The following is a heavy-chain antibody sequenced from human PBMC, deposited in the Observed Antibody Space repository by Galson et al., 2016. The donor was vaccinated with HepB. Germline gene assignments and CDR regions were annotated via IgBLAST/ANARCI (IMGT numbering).Heavy chain of an antibody. Sequence: SLRLSCAASGFTFSIYAMAWVRQAPGKGLEWVSSIRGSGESTYSADSVKGRFTISRDNSKNNLFLQLNSLRVEDTAVYYCAKIATLGGSSNYYDYYGMDVWGQGTTGTVSS. J-gene: IGHJ6*02. CDR1: GFTFSIYA. CDR2: IRGSGEST. D-gene: IGHD1-26*01. V-gene: IGHV3-23*01. CDR3: AKIATLGGSSNYYDYYGMDV.